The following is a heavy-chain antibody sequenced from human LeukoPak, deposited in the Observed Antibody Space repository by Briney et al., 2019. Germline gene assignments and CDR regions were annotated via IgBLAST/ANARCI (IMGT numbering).Heavy chain of an antibody. Sequence: GGSLRLSCAASGFTFSSYGMHWVRQAPGKGLEWVAFIRYDGSNKYYADSVKGRFIISRDNSKNTLYLQMNSLRAEDTAVYYCAKDRYDYSNYHDYWGQGTLVTVSS. D-gene: IGHD4-11*01. J-gene: IGHJ4*02. CDR2: IRYDGSNK. CDR3: AKDRYDYSNYHDY. CDR1: GFTFSSYG. V-gene: IGHV3-30*02.